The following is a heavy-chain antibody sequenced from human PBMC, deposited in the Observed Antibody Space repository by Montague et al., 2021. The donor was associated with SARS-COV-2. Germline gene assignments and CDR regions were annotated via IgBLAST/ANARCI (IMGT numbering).Heavy chain of an antibody. CDR2: ISYDGSNK. CDR3: ARDHLNRRGAEGFLTIFGVATSNYFDY. V-gene: IGHV3-30*04. D-gene: IGHD3-3*01. Sequence: SLRLSCAASGFTFSSYAMHWVRQAPGKGLEWVAVISYDGSNKYYADSVKGRFTISRDNSKNTLYLQMNSLRAEDTAVYYCARDHLNRRGAEGFLTIFGVATSNYFDYWGQGTLVTVSS. J-gene: IGHJ4*02. CDR1: GFTFSSYA.